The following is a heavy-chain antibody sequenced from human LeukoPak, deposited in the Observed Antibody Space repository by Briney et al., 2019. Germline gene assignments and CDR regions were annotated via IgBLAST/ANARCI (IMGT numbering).Heavy chain of an antibody. J-gene: IGHJ1*01. D-gene: IGHD1-26*01. V-gene: IGHV3-30*02. CDR3: ATQNSGSSTLPRLTYFQH. Sequence: GGSLRLSCAASGFAFSAYGMHWVRQAPGKGLEWVAYIQNDESRTHYTDSVKGRFTISRDISKNTLYLQMNSLRAEDTAVYYCATQNSGSSTLPRLTYFQHWGQGTLVTVSS. CDR1: GFAFSAYG. CDR2: IQNDESRT.